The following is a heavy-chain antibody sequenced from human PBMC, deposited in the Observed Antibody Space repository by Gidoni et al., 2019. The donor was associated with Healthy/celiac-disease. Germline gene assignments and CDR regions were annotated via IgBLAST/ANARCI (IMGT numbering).Heavy chain of an antibody. Sequence: EVQLVESGGGLVKPGGSLRLSCAASGFTFSNDWMSWVRQAPGKGLEWVGRIKSKTDGGTTDYAAPVKGRFTISRDDSKNTLYLQMNSLKTEDTAVYYCTTVLRGYYYDFSYWGQGTLVTVSS. CDR1: GFTFSNDW. V-gene: IGHV3-15*01. CDR2: IKSKTDGGTT. D-gene: IGHD3-22*01. CDR3: TTVLRGYYYDFSY. J-gene: IGHJ4*02.